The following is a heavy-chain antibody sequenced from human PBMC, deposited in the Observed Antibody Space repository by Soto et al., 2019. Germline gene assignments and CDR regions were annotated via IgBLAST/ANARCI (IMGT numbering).Heavy chain of an antibody. Sequence: GGSLRLSCAASGFTFSSYWLSWVRQAPGKGLEWVANIKQDGGEKYYADSVKGRFTISRDNAKNSLYLQMNSLRAEDTAVYYCARGDPYCGGGTCHPHWFDPWGQGTLVTSPQ. J-gene: IGHJ5*02. CDR1: GFTFSSYW. CDR2: IKQDGGEK. D-gene: IGHD2-15*01. CDR3: ARGDPYCGGGTCHPHWFDP. V-gene: IGHV3-7*01.